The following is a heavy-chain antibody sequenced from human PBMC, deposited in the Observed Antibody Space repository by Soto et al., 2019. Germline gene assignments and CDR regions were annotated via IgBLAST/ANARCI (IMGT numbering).Heavy chain of an antibody. Sequence: QVQLQQWGAGLLKPSETLSLNCAVTGGSLSGYYWSWIRQAPGKGLEWIGEVKDGGHTNYSPSLRGRVTISSDTSNNQFSLRLNSVTAADTGVYYRARGQEGVVATHWDQGSLVTVSS. CDR3: ARGQEGVVATH. CDR2: VKDGGHT. CDR1: GGSLSGYY. J-gene: IGHJ4*02. D-gene: IGHD5-12*01. V-gene: IGHV4-34*01.